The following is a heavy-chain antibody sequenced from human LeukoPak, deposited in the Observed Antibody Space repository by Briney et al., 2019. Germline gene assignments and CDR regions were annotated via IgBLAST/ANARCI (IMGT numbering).Heavy chain of an antibody. J-gene: IGHJ2*01. CDR1: GGSISGYY. V-gene: IGHV4-34*01. CDR3: ARMTGYYRYWYFDL. Sequence: KPSETLSLTCTVSGGSISGYYWSWIRQPPGKGLEWIGEINHSGSTNYNPSLKSRVTISVDTSKNQFSLKLSSVTAADTAVYYCARMTGYYRYWYFDLWGRGTLVTVSS. CDR2: INHSGST. D-gene: IGHD3-9*01.